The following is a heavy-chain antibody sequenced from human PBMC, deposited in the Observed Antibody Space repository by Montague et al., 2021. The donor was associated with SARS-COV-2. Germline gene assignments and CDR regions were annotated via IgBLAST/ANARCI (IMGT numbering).Heavy chain of an antibody. CDR2: ISYDGSNK. D-gene: IGHD3-10*01. Sequence: SLRLSCAASGFTFSSYAMHWVRQAPGKGLEWVAVISYDGSNKYYADSVKGRFTISGDNSKNTLYLQMNSLRAEDTAVYYCARDGREGLLWFGELLFGWFDPWGQGTLVTVSS. V-gene: IGHV3-30*04. J-gene: IGHJ5*02. CDR3: ARDGREGLLWFGELLFGWFDP. CDR1: GFTFSSYA.